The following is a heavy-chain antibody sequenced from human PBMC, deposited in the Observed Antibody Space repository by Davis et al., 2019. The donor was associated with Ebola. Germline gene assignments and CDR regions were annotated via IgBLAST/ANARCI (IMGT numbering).Heavy chain of an antibody. CDR2: INYSGST. V-gene: IGHV4-34*01. D-gene: IGHD1-7*01. J-gene: IGHJ3*01. CDR3: ARGSKRTGTTR. CDR1: GGSFSGYY. Sequence: SETLSLTCAVYGGSFSGYYWSWIRQPPGKGLEWIGEINYSGSTNYNPSLKSRVTISVDTSKNQFSLKLSSVTAADTAVYYCARGSKRTGTTRWGQGTMVTVSS.